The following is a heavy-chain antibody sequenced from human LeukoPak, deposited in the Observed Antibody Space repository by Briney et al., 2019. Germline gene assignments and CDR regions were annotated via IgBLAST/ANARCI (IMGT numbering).Heavy chain of an antibody. CDR2: ISGSGENT. Sequence: PGGSLRLSCAASGFTFSSYAMSWVRQAPGKGLEWVSTISGSGENTYYADSVKGRFTISRDNSQNTLYLQMNSLRAEDTAVYYCAKDRRSSSPRTFDYWGQGTLVTVPS. CDR3: AKDRRSSSPRTFDY. J-gene: IGHJ4*02. CDR1: GFTFSSYA. D-gene: IGHD6-6*01. V-gene: IGHV3-23*01.